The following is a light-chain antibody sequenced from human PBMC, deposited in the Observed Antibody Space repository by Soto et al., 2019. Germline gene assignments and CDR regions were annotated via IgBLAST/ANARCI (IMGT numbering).Light chain of an antibody. Sequence: TQSPATRSLSPGDRVIITCRASQSISNHLNWYQQKPGKAPKLLIFAASSLQSGVPSRFSGSRSGPDFTLTISSLQPEDFATYYCQQSYSSPPTFGQGTKVDIK. CDR3: QQSYSSPPT. CDR2: AAS. CDR1: QSISNH. J-gene: IGKJ1*01. V-gene: IGKV1-39*01.